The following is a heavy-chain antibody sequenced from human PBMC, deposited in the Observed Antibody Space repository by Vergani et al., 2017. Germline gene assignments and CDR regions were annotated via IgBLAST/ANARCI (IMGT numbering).Heavy chain of an antibody. V-gene: IGHV3-74*01. J-gene: IGHJ4*02. CDR2: VGFDGSDT. CDR1: GFPLSNAW. CDR3: ARDGAGTIDFDY. D-gene: IGHD1-26*01. Sequence: EVQLVESGGGLVQPGGSLRLSFAASGFPLSNAWIHWVRQGPGKGLEWVSRVGFDGSDTVYADSVKGRFTISKDSAMNTVHLQMTNVRAEDTAVYFCARDGAGTIDFDYWGPGILVTVSP.